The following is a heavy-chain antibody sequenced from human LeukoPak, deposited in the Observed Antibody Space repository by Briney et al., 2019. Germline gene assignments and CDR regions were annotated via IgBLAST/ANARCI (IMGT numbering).Heavy chain of an antibody. CDR3: ARDHDYGNYGTYEDY. J-gene: IGHJ4*02. Sequence: SQALSLTCAISGDSVSRIRQSPSRGLEWPGRTYYRSKWYNDYALSVESRITINPDTSKNQFSLQLNSVTPEDTAVYYCARDHDYGNYGTYEDYWGQGTLVTVSS. CDR2: TYYRSKWYN. V-gene: IGHV6-1*01. D-gene: IGHD4-11*01. CDR1: GDSVS.